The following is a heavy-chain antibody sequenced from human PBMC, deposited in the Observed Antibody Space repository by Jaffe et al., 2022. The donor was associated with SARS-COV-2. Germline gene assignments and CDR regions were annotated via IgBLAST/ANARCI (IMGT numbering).Heavy chain of an antibody. Sequence: EVQLVESGGGLVQPGGSLRLSCAASGFTFSTYAMHWLRQPPGKGLEYVSAISSNGDTTYYVDSVRGRFTVSRDNSKNTLYLQMGSLRVEDMAVYYCATWVCRGGNCYSDYWGQGTLVTVSS. CDR1: GFTFSTYA. CDR2: ISSNGDTT. V-gene: IGHV3-64*07. D-gene: IGHD2-15*01. CDR3: ATWVCRGGNCYSDY. J-gene: IGHJ4*02.